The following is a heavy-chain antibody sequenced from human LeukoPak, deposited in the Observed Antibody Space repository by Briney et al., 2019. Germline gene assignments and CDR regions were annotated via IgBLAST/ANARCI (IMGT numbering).Heavy chain of an antibody. CDR2: INWNGGST. J-gene: IGHJ3*02. CDR3: ARSAPWVGGAFDI. Sequence: GGSLRLSCAASGFTFSDYYMSWVRQAPGRGLEWVSGINWNGGSTGYADSVKGRFTISRDNAKNSLYLQMNSLRAEDTALYHCARSAPWVGGAFDIWGQGTMVTVSS. CDR1: GFTFSDYY. D-gene: IGHD3-10*01. V-gene: IGHV3-20*01.